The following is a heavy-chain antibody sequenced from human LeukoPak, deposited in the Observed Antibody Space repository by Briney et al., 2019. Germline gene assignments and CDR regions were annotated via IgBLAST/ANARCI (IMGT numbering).Heavy chain of an antibody. J-gene: IGHJ4*02. V-gene: IGHV3-48*01. CDR3: ARRFDS. CDR1: GFTFSSYW. CDR2: IGPGGDI. Sequence: GGSLRLSCTASGFTFSSYWMNWVRQAPGRGLEWISYIGPGGDIYYADSVTGRFTVSRDTAKNSLYLQMNGLRVEDTAVYYCARRFDSWGQGTLVTVSS.